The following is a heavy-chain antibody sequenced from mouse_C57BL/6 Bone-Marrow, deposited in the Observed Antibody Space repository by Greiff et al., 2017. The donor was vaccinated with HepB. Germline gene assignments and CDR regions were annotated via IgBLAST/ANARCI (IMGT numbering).Heavy chain of an antibody. J-gene: IGHJ1*03. CDR1: GYTFTSYG. D-gene: IGHD1-1*01. Sequence: QVQLKESGAELARPGASVKLSCKASGYTFTSYGISWVKQRTGQGLEWIGEIYPRSGNTYYNEKFKGKATLTADKSSSTAYMELRSLTSEDSAVYFCARWDYGSRGYFDVWGTGTTVTVSS. CDR2: IYPRSGNT. CDR3: ARWDYGSRGYFDV. V-gene: IGHV1-81*01.